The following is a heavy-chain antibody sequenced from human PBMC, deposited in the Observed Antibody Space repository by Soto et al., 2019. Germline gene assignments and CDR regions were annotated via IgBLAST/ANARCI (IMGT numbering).Heavy chain of an antibody. CDR3: ARDETYSSYYFDY. CDR2: ISGYNAKT. J-gene: IGHJ4*02. D-gene: IGHD4-4*01. Sequence: QVQLVQSGAEVMQPGASVKVSCKTSGYMFNSYGLSWVRQAPGQGLEWMGWISGYNAKTTYEQKFQDRVFLTIDTSTTTAYMELRSLRSDDTAVYYCARDETYSSYYFDYWGQGTLVTVSS. CDR1: GYMFNSYG. V-gene: IGHV1-18*04.